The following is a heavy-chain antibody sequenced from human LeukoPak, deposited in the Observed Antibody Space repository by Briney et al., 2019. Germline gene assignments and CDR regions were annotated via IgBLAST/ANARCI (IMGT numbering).Heavy chain of an antibody. Sequence: ASVKVSCKASGYTFTGYYIHWVRQAPGQGLEWMGWINPNSGGTNYAQKFQGRVTMTRDTSISTAYMELSRLRSDDTAVYYCARVITIFGVVIIPDAFDIWGQGTMVTVSS. J-gene: IGHJ3*02. CDR1: GYTFTGYY. CDR2: INPNSGGT. CDR3: ARVITIFGVVIIPDAFDI. V-gene: IGHV1-2*02. D-gene: IGHD3-3*01.